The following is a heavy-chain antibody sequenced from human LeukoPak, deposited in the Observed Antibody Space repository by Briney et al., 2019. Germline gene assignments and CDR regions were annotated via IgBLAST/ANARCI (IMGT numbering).Heavy chain of an antibody. CDR3: ASFGYSRSWFVAFDI. V-gene: IGHV4-38-2*02. J-gene: IGHJ3*02. CDR2: IYHSGST. Sequence: SETLSLTCTVSGYSISSGYYWGWIRQPPGKGLEWIGSIYHSGSTYYNPSLKSRVTISVDTSKNQFSLKLSSVTAADTAVYYCASFGYSRSWFVAFDIWGQGTMVTVSS. CDR1: GYSISSGYY. D-gene: IGHD6-13*01.